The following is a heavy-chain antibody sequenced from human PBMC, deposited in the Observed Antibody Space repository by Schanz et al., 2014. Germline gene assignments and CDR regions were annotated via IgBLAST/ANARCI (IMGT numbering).Heavy chain of an antibody. CDR1: GFGFSSYS. CDR2: ITYNGGTI. V-gene: IGHV3-48*01. Sequence: EVQLAESGGGLIQPGGSLRLSCAASGFGFSSYSMNWVRQAPGKGLEWVSYITYNGGTIYYADSVKGRFTISRDNAKNSLYLEMNSLRAEDTALYYCARDRRNADLDYWGQGTLVTASS. D-gene: IGHD1-1*01. CDR3: ARDRRNADLDY. J-gene: IGHJ4*02.